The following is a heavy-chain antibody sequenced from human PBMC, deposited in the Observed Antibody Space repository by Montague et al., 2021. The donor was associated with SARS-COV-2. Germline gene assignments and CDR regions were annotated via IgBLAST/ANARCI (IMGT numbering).Heavy chain of an antibody. V-gene: IGHV4-39*01. Sequence: SETLSLTCTVSSDSISISSSLSYWGWLRQPPGKGLEWIGSIYRSGYTFYSPSLKSRITMSVDTSKNQFSLELASVTAADTADYYCARRGYSNSRLDDAFDIWGQGTMVIVSS. CDR1: SDSISISSSLSY. J-gene: IGHJ3*02. D-gene: IGHD6-13*01. CDR2: IYRSGYT. CDR3: ARRGYSNSRLDDAFDI.